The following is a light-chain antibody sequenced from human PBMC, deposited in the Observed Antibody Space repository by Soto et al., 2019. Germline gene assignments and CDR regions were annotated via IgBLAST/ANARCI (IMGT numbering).Light chain of an antibody. Sequence: EIVLTQSPGTLSLSPGERATLSCRASQSVFKNYLAWYQQKPGQAPRLLIYGASTRAAGISDRFSGSGSGTDFTHTVNRLEPADVAVYYCQQYGSSPSTFGGGTKVDIK. CDR1: QSVFKNY. CDR2: GAS. J-gene: IGKJ4*01. CDR3: QQYGSSPST. V-gene: IGKV3-20*01.